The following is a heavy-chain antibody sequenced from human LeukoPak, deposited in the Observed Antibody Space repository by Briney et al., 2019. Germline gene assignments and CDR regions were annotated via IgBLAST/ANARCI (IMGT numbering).Heavy chain of an antibody. CDR1: GFTFSSYW. Sequence: GGSLRLSCAASGFTFSSYWMHWVRQAPGKGLVWVSRINSDGSSTSYADSVKGLFTISRDNAKNTLYLQMNSLGAEDTAGYYCARGGSYYGNCFDYWGQGTLVTVSS. CDR3: ARGGSYYGNCFDY. CDR2: INSDGSST. D-gene: IGHD1-26*01. V-gene: IGHV3-74*01. J-gene: IGHJ4*02.